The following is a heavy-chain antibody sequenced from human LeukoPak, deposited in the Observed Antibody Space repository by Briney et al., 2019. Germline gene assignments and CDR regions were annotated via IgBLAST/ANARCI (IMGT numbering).Heavy chain of an antibody. Sequence: GGSLRLSCAASGFTFSSYSMNWLRQAPGKGLEWVSYISSSSSTIYYADSVKGRFTISRDNAKNSLYLQMNSLRAEDTAVYYCARKGLELWSQAATGDYNWFDPWGQGTLVTVSS. D-gene: IGHD5-18*01. V-gene: IGHV3-48*01. CDR2: ISSSSSTI. J-gene: IGHJ5*02. CDR3: ARKGLELWSQAATGDYNWFDP. CDR1: GFTFSSYS.